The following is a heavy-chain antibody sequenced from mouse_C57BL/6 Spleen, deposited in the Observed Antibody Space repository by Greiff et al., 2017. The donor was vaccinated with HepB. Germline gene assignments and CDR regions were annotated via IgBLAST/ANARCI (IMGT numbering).Heavy chain of an antibody. Sequence: VKLQQSGAELVKPGASVKLSCKASGYTFTSYWMHWVKQRPGQGLEWIGMIHPNSGSTNYNEKFKSKATLTVDKSSSTAYMQLSSLTSEDSAVYYCAREMVTTGFAYWGQGTLVTVSA. J-gene: IGHJ3*01. CDR2: IHPNSGST. CDR3: AREMVTTGFAY. CDR1: GYTFTSYW. D-gene: IGHD2-2*01. V-gene: IGHV1-64*01.